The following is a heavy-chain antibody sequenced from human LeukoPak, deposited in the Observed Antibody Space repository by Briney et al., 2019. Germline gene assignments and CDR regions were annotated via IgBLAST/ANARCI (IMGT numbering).Heavy chain of an antibody. CDR2: ISTSSSST. CDR1: GFTFSTYN. CDR3: AREPGNNGDLDY. Sequence: GGSLRLSCAASGFTFSTYNMNWVRQAPGKGLEWVSSISTSSSSTFYADSMKGRFTISRDNAKSSLYLQMSSLRAEDTAVYYCAREPGNNGDLDYWGQGTLVTVSS. V-gene: IGHV3-21*01. J-gene: IGHJ4*02. D-gene: IGHD4-17*01.